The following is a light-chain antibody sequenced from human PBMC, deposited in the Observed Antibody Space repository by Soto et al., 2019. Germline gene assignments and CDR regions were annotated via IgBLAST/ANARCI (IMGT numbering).Light chain of an antibody. CDR3: QQANNFPRT. CDR1: QDISSR. Sequence: DIQMTQSPSSVSASVGDRVTITCRASQDISSRLAWYQQKPGKVPKLLIYAASSLQSGVPSRFSGSGSGTDFTLTISSLQPEDFATYYCQQANNFPRTFGQGTKVEIK. CDR2: AAS. V-gene: IGKV1-12*01. J-gene: IGKJ1*01.